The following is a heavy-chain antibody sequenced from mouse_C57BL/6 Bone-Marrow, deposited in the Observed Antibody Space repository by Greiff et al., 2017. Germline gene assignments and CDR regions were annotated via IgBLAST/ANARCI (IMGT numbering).Heavy chain of an antibody. CDR2: IDPSDSYT. D-gene: IGHD1-1*01. CDR3: AREDYGSFFDY. CDR1: GYTFTSYW. V-gene: IGHV1-69*01. J-gene: IGHJ2*01. Sequence: QVQLQQPGAELVMPGASVKLSCKASGYTFTSYWMHWVKQRPGQGLEWIGEIDPSDSYTNYTQKFKGKSTLTVDKSSSTAYMQRSSLTSEDAAVEYCAREDYGSFFDYWGQGTTLTVSS.